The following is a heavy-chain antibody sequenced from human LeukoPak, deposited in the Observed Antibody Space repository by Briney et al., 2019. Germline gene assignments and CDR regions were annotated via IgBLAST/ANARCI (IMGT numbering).Heavy chain of an antibody. D-gene: IGHD3-10*01. V-gene: IGHV3-48*03. CDR2: ISSSGSTI. Sequence: GGSLRLSCAASGFTFSSYEMNWVRQAPGKGLEWVSYISSSGSTIYYADSVKGRFTISRDNAKNSLYLQMNSLRAEDTAVYYCARDGYYGSGSHYNGVFDYWGQGTLVTVSS. J-gene: IGHJ4*02. CDR1: GFTFSSYE. CDR3: ARDGYYGSGSHYNGVFDY.